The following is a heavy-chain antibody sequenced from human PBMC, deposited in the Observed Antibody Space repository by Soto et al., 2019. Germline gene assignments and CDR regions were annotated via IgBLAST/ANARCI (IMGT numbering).Heavy chain of an antibody. J-gene: IGHJ6*03. D-gene: IGHD3-10*01. V-gene: IGHV4-34*01. CDR1: CASFIGYY. Sequence: SATLSLTCAVNCASFIGYYWSWIRQPPGLGLEWIGEINHSGSTNYNPSLKSRVTISVDTSKNQFSLKLSSVTAADTAVYYCARGGLTIYGSGSYYYYYYMDVWGKGTTVT. CDR3: ARGGLTIYGSGSYYYYYYMDV. CDR2: INHSGST.